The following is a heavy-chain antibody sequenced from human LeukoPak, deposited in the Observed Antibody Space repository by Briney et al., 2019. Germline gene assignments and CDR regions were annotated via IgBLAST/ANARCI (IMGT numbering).Heavy chain of an antibody. J-gene: IGHJ4*02. CDR2: ISAYNGNT. CDR1: GYTFTSYG. Sequence: ASVKVSCEASGYTFTSYGISWVRQAPGQGLEWMGWISAYNGNTNYAQKLQGRVTMTTDTSTSTAYMELRSLRSDDTAVYYCARVVDTAMVPDYWGQGTLVTVSS. V-gene: IGHV1-18*04. D-gene: IGHD5-18*01. CDR3: ARVVDTAMVPDY.